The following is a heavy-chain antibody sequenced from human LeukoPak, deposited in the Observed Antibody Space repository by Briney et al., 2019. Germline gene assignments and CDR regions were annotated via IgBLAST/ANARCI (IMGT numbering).Heavy chain of an antibody. V-gene: IGHV4-59*02. D-gene: IGHD3-3*02. CDR1: GSSVSTFY. Sequence: SETLSLTCIVSGSSVSTFYWSWLRRSPGTGLEWIGFVHDTGSTAYNPSLKSRVTISLETSKNQLSLMLTSVTAADTAMYYCARGSIDVYWYLDVWGRGTLVTVSS. CDR3: ARGSIDVYWYLDV. CDR2: VHDTGST. J-gene: IGHJ2*01.